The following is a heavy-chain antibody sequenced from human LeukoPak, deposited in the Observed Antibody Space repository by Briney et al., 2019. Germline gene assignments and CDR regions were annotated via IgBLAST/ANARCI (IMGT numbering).Heavy chain of an antibody. J-gene: IGHJ6*03. CDR3: ARAFYPGYYSYMAV. Sequence: PSETLSLTCTVSGGSISTGNYCWGWIRQPPGKGLEWIGSLYYTGSTYYNPSLKSRVTISRDTAKNQFSLKLSSVTAADTAVYYCARAFYPGYYSYMAVWGKGTTVTVSS. CDR2: LYYTGST. V-gene: IGHV4-39*07. D-gene: IGHD3-3*02. CDR1: GGSISTGNYC.